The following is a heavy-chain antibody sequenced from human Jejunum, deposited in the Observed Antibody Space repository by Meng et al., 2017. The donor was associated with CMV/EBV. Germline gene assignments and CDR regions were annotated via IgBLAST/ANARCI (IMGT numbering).Heavy chain of an antibody. CDR3: ARDLFVQSLGMDY. CDR1: GYTFSDYG. J-gene: IGHJ4*02. V-gene: IGHV1-18*01. D-gene: IGHD3-3*01. CDR2: INGDYAYP. Sequence: SCKASGYTFSDYGIGWVRQAPGQGLEWMGRINGDYAYPNDAQKFQGRVTMTTDTSTSTAYMELRSLREDDTAVYYCARDLFVQSLGMDYWGQGTLVTVSS.